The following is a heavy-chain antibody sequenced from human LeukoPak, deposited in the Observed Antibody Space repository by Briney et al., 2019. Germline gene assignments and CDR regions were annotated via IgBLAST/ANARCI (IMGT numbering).Heavy chain of an antibody. J-gene: IGHJ4*02. V-gene: IGHV1-2*06. CDR1: GYTFTGYY. CDR2: MNPNSGGT. D-gene: IGHD3-9*01. CDR3: ARAQRDYDILTGYYAPYLDH. Sequence: ASVKVSCKTSGYTFTGYYMHWVRQAPGQGLELMGRMNPNSGGTTFAQKFQGRVTLTRDTSISTAYMDLSSLRSDDTAVYYCARAQRDYDILTGYYAPYLDHWGQGALVTVSS.